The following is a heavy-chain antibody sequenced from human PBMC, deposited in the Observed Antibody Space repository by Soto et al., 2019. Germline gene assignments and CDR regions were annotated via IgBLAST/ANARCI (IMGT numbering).Heavy chain of an antibody. Sequence: QITLKESGPTLVKPTQTLRLTSTFSGFSLSTSGVGVGWVRQPPGKALEWLVFIYWDDDKRYSPSLRSRLTITKDTSKNQVVLTMTNVDPVDTATYFCAHRRIGVSQWNYGDFDYWGQGTLVTVSS. CDR1: GFSLSTSGVG. CDR3: AHRRIGVSQWNYGDFDY. CDR2: IYWDDDK. J-gene: IGHJ4*02. D-gene: IGHD6-19*01. V-gene: IGHV2-5*02.